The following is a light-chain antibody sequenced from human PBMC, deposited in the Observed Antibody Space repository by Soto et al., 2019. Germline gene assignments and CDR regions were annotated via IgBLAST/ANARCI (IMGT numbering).Light chain of an antibody. CDR1: QAIRSD. Sequence: AVQMTQSPSSLSASVGDRVTITCRASQAIRSDLGWYQMKPGKVPKLLIYAASNLQSGVPSRFIGRGYGTDFTLTISSLQPEDFATYYCLQDYNYPRTFGQGTEVEI. J-gene: IGKJ1*01. CDR3: LQDYNYPRT. V-gene: IGKV1-6*01. CDR2: AAS.